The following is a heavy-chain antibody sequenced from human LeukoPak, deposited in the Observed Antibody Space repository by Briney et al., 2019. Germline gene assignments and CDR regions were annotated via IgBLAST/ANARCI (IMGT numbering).Heavy chain of an antibody. CDR2: ISGSGGST. J-gene: IGHJ5*02. Sequence: GGSLRLSCAASGFTFSSYAMSWVRQAPGKGLEWVSAISGSGGSTYYADSVKGRFTISRDNSKNTLYLQMNSLRAEDTAVYYCARDPALLWFGELWFDPWGQGTLVTVSS. CDR3: ARDPALLWFGELWFDP. CDR1: GFTFSSYA. D-gene: IGHD3-10*01. V-gene: IGHV3-23*01.